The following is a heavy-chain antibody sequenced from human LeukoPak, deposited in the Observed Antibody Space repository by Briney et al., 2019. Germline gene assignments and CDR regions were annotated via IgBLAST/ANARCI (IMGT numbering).Heavy chain of an antibody. CDR2: ISYDGSNK. Sequence: GRSLRLSCAASGFTFSSYAMHWVRQAPGKGLEWVAVISYDGSNKYYADSVKGRFTISRDNSKNTLYLQMNSLRAEDTAVYYCAGDGSGYSYGPNWFDPWGQGTLVTVSS. J-gene: IGHJ5*02. V-gene: IGHV3-30-3*01. D-gene: IGHD5-18*01. CDR1: GFTFSSYA. CDR3: AGDGSGYSYGPNWFDP.